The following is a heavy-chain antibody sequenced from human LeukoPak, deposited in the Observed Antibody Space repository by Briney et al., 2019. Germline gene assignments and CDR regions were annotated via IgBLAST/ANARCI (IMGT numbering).Heavy chain of an antibody. J-gene: IGHJ4*02. Sequence: GGSLRLSCAASGFTFSTYWMHWVRQAPGKGLVWVSQINSDGSSTTYADSVKGRFTISRDNARNTLYLQMNSLRAEDTAVYYCARDDVVSGTGLGDYWGQGTLVTVSS. V-gene: IGHV3-74*01. D-gene: IGHD5/OR15-5a*01. CDR2: INSDGSST. CDR3: ARDDVVSGTGLGDY. CDR1: GFTFSTYW.